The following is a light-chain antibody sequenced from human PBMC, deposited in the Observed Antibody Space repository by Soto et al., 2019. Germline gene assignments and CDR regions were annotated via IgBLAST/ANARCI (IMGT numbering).Light chain of an antibody. CDR1: QSINSKS. CDR3: QHDGGSFI. J-gene: IGKJ3*01. V-gene: IGKV3-20*01. Sequence: EIGLTQSPGTLSLSPGEGATVSCRVSQSINSKSLVWYQQKFGQAPRLRIDNTSSSDTGIPDRFSGSGSGTDFTLVICSVEPEDYAVYYCQHDGGSFIFGPGTKVDFK. CDR2: NTS.